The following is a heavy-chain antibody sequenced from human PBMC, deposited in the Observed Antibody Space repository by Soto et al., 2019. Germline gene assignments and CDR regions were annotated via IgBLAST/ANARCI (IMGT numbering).Heavy chain of an antibody. CDR2: IKEDGSEQ. CDR3: ARLTAAGGVDQFDY. D-gene: IGHD6-13*01. CDR1: GGSINNYY. V-gene: IGHV3-7*05. J-gene: IGHJ4*02. Sequence: ETLSLTCTVSGGSINNYYWSWIRQPPGKGLEWVANIKEDGSEQYQVDSVKGRFTFSRDNAKKTLYLQMNSLRVEDTAVYYCARLTAAGGVDQFDYWGQGTLVTVSS.